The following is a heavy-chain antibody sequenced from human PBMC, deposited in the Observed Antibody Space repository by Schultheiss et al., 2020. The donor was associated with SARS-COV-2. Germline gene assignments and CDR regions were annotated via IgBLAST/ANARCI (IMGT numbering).Heavy chain of an antibody. CDR3: ARDRQWLVIDY. Sequence: GGSLRLSCAASGFTFSSYEMNWVRQAPGKGLEWVSYISSSGSTIYYADSVKGRFTISRDNAKNSLYLQMNSLRAEDTAVYYCARDRQWLVIDYWGQGTLVTVSS. J-gene: IGHJ4*02. CDR1: GFTFSSYE. V-gene: IGHV3-48*03. D-gene: IGHD6-19*01. CDR2: ISSSGSTI.